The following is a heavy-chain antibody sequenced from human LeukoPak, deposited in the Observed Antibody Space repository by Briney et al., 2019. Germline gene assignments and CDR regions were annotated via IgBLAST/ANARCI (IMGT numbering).Heavy chain of an antibody. V-gene: IGHV4-39*01. Sequence: PSETLSLTCTVSGGSISGTDLYWGWIRQLPGKGLEWIGNIHSSGNSFCNPSLKSRVTISVDTSKNQFSLKLSSVTAADTAVYYCASLSGSYYRTFDYWGQGTLVTVSS. CDR3: ASLSGSYYRTFDY. CDR2: IHSSGNS. D-gene: IGHD1-26*01. J-gene: IGHJ4*02. CDR1: GGSISGTDLY.